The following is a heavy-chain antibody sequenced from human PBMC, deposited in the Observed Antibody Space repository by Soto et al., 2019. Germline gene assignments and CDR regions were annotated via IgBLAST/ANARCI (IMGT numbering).Heavy chain of an antibody. V-gene: IGHV3-23*01. Sequence: EVQLLESGGGLVQPGESLRLSCAASGFTFSNYALNWVRQAPGKGLEWVSGITGGADTTFYADSVTGRFTVSRDNSKITLYLQMNSLRPEDTAVFYCAKEASSGSSGVFDYWGQGTLVTVSS. CDR1: GFTFSNYA. D-gene: IGHD6-6*01. J-gene: IGHJ4*02. CDR3: AKEASSGSSGVFDY. CDR2: ITGGADTT.